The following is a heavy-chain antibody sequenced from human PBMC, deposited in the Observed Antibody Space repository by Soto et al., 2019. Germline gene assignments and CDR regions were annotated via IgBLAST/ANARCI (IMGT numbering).Heavy chain of an antibody. Sequence: QVQLVESGGGVVQPGRSLRLSCVASGFTFSGYGMHWVRQAPGKGLEWVAIIRYDGSNIYYADSVRGRFAISRDNSKNTMFLQMDSLGAEDTAVYYCARDGVGRTAFWGYLDYWAQGALVTGSS. CDR1: GFTFSGYG. CDR3: ARDGVGRTAFWGYLDY. J-gene: IGHJ4*02. D-gene: IGHD2-15*01. V-gene: IGHV3-33*01. CDR2: IRYDGSNI.